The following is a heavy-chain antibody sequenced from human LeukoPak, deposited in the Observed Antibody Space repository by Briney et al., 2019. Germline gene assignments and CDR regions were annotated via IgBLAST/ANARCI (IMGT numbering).Heavy chain of an antibody. CDR2: IYYSGST. V-gene: IGHV4-61*01. Sequence: PSETLSLTCTASGGSVSSGSYYWSWIRQPPGKGLEWIGYIYYSGSTNYNPSLKSRVTISVDTSKNQFSLKLSSVTAADTAVYYCARDLNSGSPYWGQGTLVTVSS. CDR1: GGSVSSGSYY. CDR3: ARDLNSGSPY. J-gene: IGHJ4*02. D-gene: IGHD1-26*01.